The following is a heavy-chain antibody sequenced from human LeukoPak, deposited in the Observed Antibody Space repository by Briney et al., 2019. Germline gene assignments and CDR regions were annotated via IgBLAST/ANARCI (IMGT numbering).Heavy chain of an antibody. Sequence: GGSLRLSCAASGFTFSSYSMSWVRQAPGKGLEWGSSISSSSSDIYYADSGKGRFTISRDNAKNSLYLQINSLRAEDTAVYYCARVGSSGWYGDYWGQGTLVTVSS. V-gene: IGHV3-21*01. CDR1: GFTFSSYS. CDR2: ISSSSSDI. CDR3: ARVGSSGWYGDY. J-gene: IGHJ4*02. D-gene: IGHD6-19*01.